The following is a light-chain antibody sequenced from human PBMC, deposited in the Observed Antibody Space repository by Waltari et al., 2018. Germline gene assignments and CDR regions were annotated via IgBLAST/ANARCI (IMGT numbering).Light chain of an antibody. CDR2: ATF. Sequence: EFVLTQSPGTLSLSPGETATLSCRASQSVSLSYLGWYQQKPCQVPRLLIYATFNRATGIPDRFSGSGSGTDFTLTISRLEPEDFAVYYCQQLGWFGGGTKVEIK. CDR1: QSVSLSY. J-gene: IGKJ4*02. CDR3: QQLGW. V-gene: IGKV3-20*01.